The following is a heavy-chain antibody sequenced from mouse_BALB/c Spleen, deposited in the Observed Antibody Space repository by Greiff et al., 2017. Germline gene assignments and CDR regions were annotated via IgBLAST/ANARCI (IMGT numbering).Heavy chain of an antibody. Sequence: QVQLQQSGPGLVQPSQSLSITCTVSGFSLTSYGVHWVRQSPGKGLEWLGVIWSGGSTDYNAAFISRLSISKDNSKSQVFFKMNSLQANDTAIYYCGGRMITTRGYYAMDDWGQGTSVTVSS. CDR1: GFSLTSYG. J-gene: IGHJ4*01. CDR2: IWSGGST. CDR3: GGRMITTRGYYAMDD. D-gene: IGHD2-4*01. V-gene: IGHV2-2*02.